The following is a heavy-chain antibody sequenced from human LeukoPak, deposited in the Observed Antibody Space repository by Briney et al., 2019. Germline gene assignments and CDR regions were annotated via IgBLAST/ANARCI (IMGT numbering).Heavy chain of an antibody. D-gene: IGHD3-10*01. CDR1: GYTLTELS. CDR2: FDPEDGET. Sequence: ASVKVSCKVSGYTLTELSMRWVRQAPGKGPEWMGGFDPEDGETIYAQKFQGRVTMTEDTSTDTAYTELSSLRSEDTAVYYCATEEYYYGSGSYSKAFDYWGQGTLVTVSS. CDR3: ATEEYYYGSGSYSKAFDY. J-gene: IGHJ4*02. V-gene: IGHV1-24*01.